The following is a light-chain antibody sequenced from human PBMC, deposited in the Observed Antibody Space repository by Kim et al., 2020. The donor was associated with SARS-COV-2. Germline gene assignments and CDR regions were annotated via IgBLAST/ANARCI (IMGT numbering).Light chain of an antibody. CDR1: SSDVGGYNY. Sequence: SITISCTGTSSDVGGYNYVSWYHQHPGKAPTLMIYDVSKRPSGVSNRFSGSKSGNTASLTISGLQAEDEADYYCSSYTSSSTPWVFGGGTQLTVL. CDR2: DVS. V-gene: IGLV2-14*04. J-gene: IGLJ3*02. CDR3: SSYTSSSTPWV.